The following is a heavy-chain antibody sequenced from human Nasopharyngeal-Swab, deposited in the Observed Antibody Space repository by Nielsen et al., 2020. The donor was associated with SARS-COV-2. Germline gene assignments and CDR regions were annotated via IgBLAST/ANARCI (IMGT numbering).Heavy chain of an antibody. CDR3: AKISSPREPLDY. Sequence: GGSLRPSFAASGFTFSSYGMHWVRQAPGKGLEWVAVIWYDGSNTYYADSVKGRFTISRDNSKNTLYLQMNSLRAEDTAVYYCAKISSPREPLDYWGQGTLVTVSS. J-gene: IGHJ4*02. D-gene: IGHD1-14*01. CDR1: GFTFSSYG. V-gene: IGHV3-33*06. CDR2: IWYDGSNT.